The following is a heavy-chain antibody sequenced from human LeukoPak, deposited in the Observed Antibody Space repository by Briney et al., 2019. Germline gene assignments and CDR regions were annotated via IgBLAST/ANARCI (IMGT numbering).Heavy chain of an antibody. D-gene: IGHD4-17*01. Sequence: GSLRLSCVASEFTFSNYAVSWVRQAPGKGLEWVSFMTFNGGRVHYADSVKGRFTIPRNKSRNTVYLQMNSLRAEDTAVYYCGKDQGNGDYYRNSNYMEVWGKGTTVIV. V-gene: IGHV3-23*01. CDR2: MTFNGGRV. CDR3: GKDQGNGDYYRNSNYMEV. J-gene: IGHJ6*03. CDR1: EFTFSNYA.